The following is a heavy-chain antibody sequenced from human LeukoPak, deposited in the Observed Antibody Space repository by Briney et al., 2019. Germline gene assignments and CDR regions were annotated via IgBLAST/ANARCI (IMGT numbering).Heavy chain of an antibody. J-gene: IGHJ4*02. V-gene: IGHV4-59*01. CDR2: IYYSGST. CDR1: GGSISRYY. CDR3: ARGAGGDYPFDY. D-gene: IGHD4-17*01. Sequence: SETLSLTCAVSGGSISRYYWSWLRQPPGKGLEWIGYIYYSGSTNYNPSLKSRATISVDTSENQFFLKLNAVTAADTAVYYCARGAGGDYPFDYWGQGALVTVSS.